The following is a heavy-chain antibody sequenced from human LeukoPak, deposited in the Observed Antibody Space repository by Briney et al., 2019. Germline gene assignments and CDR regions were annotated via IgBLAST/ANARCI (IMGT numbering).Heavy chain of an antibody. D-gene: IGHD3-10*01. CDR3: ARQYYGSGSYYNVGYYYYGMDV. V-gene: IGHV5-10-1*01. Sequence: GESLMISCKGSGYSFTSYWISWVRQLPGKGLEWMGRIDPSDSYTNYSPSFQGHVTISADKSISTAYLQWSSLKASDTAMYYCARQYYGSGSYYNVGYYYYGMDVWGKGTTVTVSS. CDR1: GYSFTSYW. J-gene: IGHJ6*04. CDR2: IDPSDSYT.